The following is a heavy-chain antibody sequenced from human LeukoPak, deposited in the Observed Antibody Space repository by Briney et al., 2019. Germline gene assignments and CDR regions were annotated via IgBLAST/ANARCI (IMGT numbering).Heavy chain of an antibody. D-gene: IGHD3-3*01. V-gene: IGHV4-30-4*08. CDR3: ARAVGDFWSGYSAFDI. CDR1: GGSISSGDYY. Sequence: TLSLTCTVSGGSISSGDYYWSWIRQPPGKGLEWIGYIYYSGSTYYNPSLKSRVTISVDTSKNQFSLKLSSVTAADTAVYYCARAVGDFWSGYSAFDIWGQGTMVTVSS. CDR2: IYYSGST. J-gene: IGHJ3*02.